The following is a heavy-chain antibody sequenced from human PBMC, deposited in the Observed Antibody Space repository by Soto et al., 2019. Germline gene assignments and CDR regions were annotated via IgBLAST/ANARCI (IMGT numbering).Heavy chain of an antibody. CDR1: GFIFTDAY. CDR3: TTGWSSRDY. D-gene: IGHD6-19*01. CDR2: IKSTSAGGTA. J-gene: IGHJ4*02. Sequence: EGQLVESGGGLVKPGGSLRLSCAASGFIFTDAYMNWVRQAPGKGLEWVGRIKSTSAGGTAEDAAPVKGRFIISRDDSKIMLYLQMNSLKIDDTAVYYCTTGWSSRDYWGQGALVIVSS. V-gene: IGHV3-15*07.